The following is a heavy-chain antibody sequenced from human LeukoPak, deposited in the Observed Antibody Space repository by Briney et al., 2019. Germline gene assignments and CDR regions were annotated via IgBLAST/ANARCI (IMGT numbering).Heavy chain of an antibody. CDR3: ARDRANSYGPYYYYGMDV. J-gene: IGHJ6*02. Sequence: SQTLSLTCTVSGGSISSGDYYWSWIRQPPGKGLEWIGYIYYSGSTHYNPSLKSRVTISVDTSKNQFSLKLSSVTAADTAVYYCARDRANSYGPYYYYGMDVWGQGTTVTVSS. CDR1: GGSISSGDYY. CDR2: IYYSGST. D-gene: IGHD5-18*01. V-gene: IGHV4-30-4*01.